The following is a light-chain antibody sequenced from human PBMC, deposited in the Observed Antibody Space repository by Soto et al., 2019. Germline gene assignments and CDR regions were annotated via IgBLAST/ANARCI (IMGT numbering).Light chain of an antibody. CDR3: QQSAT. J-gene: IGKJ3*01. CDR1: QSVTSNY. V-gene: IGKV3-20*01. Sequence: ELVLTQSPGTLSLPPGERATLSCRASQSVTSNYLAWYQQKPGQAPRLLIYDASSRPPGIPDRCSGSGAGTDFTLTISRLEPEDFAVYYCQQSATFGPGTKVDIK. CDR2: DAS.